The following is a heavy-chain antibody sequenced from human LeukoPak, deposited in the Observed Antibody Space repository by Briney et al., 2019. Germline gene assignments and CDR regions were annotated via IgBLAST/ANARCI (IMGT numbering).Heavy chain of an antibody. D-gene: IGHD6-6*01. CDR1: GYTFTGYY. CDR3: ARVPSSSSSGFDY. V-gene: IGHV1-2*02. Sequence: ASVKVSCKASGYTFTGYYMHWVRQAPGQGLEWMGWINPNSGGTNYAQKFQGRVTMARDTSISTAYMELSRLRSDDTAVYYCARVPSSSSSGFDYWGQGTLVTVSS. J-gene: IGHJ4*02. CDR2: INPNSGGT.